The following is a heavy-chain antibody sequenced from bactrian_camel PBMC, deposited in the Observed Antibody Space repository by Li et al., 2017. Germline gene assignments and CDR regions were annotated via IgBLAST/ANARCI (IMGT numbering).Heavy chain of an antibody. D-gene: IGHD2*01. Sequence: VQLVESGGGLVQPGGTLRLSCVASGFTFSNYDMSWVRRTPRQGPWWISGINRDGTSTYHEDSVKGRFTITKDNAKNTLYLQMSSLTPEDTAMYYCAANKPPCYYSETLAAQADDFNHWGQGTQVTVS. V-gene: IGHV3S31*01. CDR2: INRDGTST. CDR3: AANKPPCYYSETLAAQADDFNH. CDR1: GFTFSNYD. J-gene: IGHJ4*01.